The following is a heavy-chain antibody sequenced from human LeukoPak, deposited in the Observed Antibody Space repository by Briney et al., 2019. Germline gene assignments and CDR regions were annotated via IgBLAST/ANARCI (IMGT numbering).Heavy chain of an antibody. V-gene: IGHV3-74*01. D-gene: IGHD3-16*01. Sequence: GGSLRLSCAASGFTFSDYWMHWVRQAPGKGLVWVSRINSDGGSTSYADSVKGRFTISRDNAKNTLYLQMNSLRAEDTAVYYCAADLSNPRMGASYLDSWGQGTLVTVSS. CDR1: GFTFSDYW. CDR2: INSDGGST. CDR3: AADLSNPRMGASYLDS. J-gene: IGHJ4*02.